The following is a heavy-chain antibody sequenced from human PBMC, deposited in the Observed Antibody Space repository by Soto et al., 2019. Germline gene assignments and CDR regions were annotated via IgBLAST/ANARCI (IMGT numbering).Heavy chain of an antibody. D-gene: IGHD3-22*01. V-gene: IGHV1-3*01. CDR1: GYTFTSYG. Sequence: ASVKVSCKASGYTFTSYGINWVRQAPGRGLEWMGWINPGNGNTKYSQQFQGRVIIDRDTSASTAYMELSSLRSGDTAEYYCARGGYFDSSNYLAYWGLGTLVTVSS. J-gene: IGHJ4*02. CDR2: INPGNGNT. CDR3: ARGGYFDSSNYLAY.